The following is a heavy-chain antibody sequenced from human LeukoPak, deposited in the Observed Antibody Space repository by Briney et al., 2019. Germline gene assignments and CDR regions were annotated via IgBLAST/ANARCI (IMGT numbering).Heavy chain of an antibody. J-gene: IGHJ4*02. CDR1: GFTFNTYS. CDR2: MRSSSSYI. V-gene: IGHV3-21*03. CDR3: AGSLTYYYDSSAHY. D-gene: IGHD3-22*01. Sequence: PGGSLRLSCAAAGFTFNTYSMSWVRQSPGKGLEWVSSMRSSSSYIFYADSVKGRFTISRDNAKNSLYLQMNSLRAEDTAVYYCAGSLTYYYDSSAHYWGQGTLVTVSS.